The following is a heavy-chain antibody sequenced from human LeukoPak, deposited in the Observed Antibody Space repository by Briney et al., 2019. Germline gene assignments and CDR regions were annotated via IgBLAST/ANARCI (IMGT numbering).Heavy chain of an antibody. V-gene: IGHV3-23*01. J-gene: IGHJ4*02. Sequence: GGSLRLSCVASGFTFSSYAMSWVRQAPGKGLEWVSAISGSGGSTYYADSVKGRFTISRDNSKNTLYLQMNNLRAEDTAVYYCAKAGGYSYGYGGYYFDYWGQGTLVTVSS. CDR1: GFTFSSYA. CDR2: ISGSGGST. D-gene: IGHD5-18*01. CDR3: AKAGGYSYGYGGYYFDY.